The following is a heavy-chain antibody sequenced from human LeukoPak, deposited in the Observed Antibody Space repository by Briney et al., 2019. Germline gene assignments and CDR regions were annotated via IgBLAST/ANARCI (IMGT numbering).Heavy chain of an antibody. CDR2: INHSGST. V-gene: IGHV4-34*01. Sequence: SETLSLTCAVYGGSFSGYYWSWIRQPPGKGLEWIGEINHSGSTNYNPSLKSRVTISVDTSKNQFSLKLSSVTAADTAVYYSARGGKQWLVVNYYFDYWGQGTLVTVSS. CDR1: GGSFSGYY. CDR3: ARGGKQWLVVNYYFDY. J-gene: IGHJ4*02. D-gene: IGHD6-19*01.